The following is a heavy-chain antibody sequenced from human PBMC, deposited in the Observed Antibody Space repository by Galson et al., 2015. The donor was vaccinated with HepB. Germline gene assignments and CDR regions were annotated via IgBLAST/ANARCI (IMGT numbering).Heavy chain of an antibody. CDR2: INSSSSAI. Sequence: SLRLSCAASGFTFSSYSMNWVRQAPGKGLEWVSYINSSSSAIYYADSVKGRFTVSRDNAKNSLYLQMNSLRDEDTAVYYCTRARYGDSWGQGTLVTVSS. CDR3: TRARYGDS. D-gene: IGHD1-1*01. CDR1: GFTFSSYS. J-gene: IGHJ4*02. V-gene: IGHV3-48*02.